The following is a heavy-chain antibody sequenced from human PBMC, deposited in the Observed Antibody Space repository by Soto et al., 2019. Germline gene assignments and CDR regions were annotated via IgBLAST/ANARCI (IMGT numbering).Heavy chain of an antibody. CDR1: GFTFSSYS. D-gene: IGHD6-19*01. Sequence: GGSLRLSCAASGFTFSSYSMNWVRQAPGKGLECVSYTTGGSTIYYADSVKGRSTVSRDNAENSLYLQMNSLRDEDTAVYYCARGPNTAVAGRFDYWGQGTLVTVSS. CDR3: ARGPNTAVAGRFDY. J-gene: IGHJ4*02. CDR2: TTGGSTI. V-gene: IGHV3-48*02.